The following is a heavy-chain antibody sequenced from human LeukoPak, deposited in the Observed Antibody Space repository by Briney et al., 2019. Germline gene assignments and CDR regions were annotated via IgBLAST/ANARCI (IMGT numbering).Heavy chain of an antibody. J-gene: IGHJ4*02. CDR2: IYTSGST. CDR1: GGSISSYY. CDR3: AGVSGYYDSSGYYGIYFDY. D-gene: IGHD3-22*01. Sequence: SETLSLTCTVSGGSISSYYWSWIRQPAGKGLEWIGRIYTSGSTNYNPSLKSRVTMSVDTSKNQFSLKLSSVTAADTAVYYCAGVSGYYDSSGYYGIYFDYWGQGTLVTVSS. V-gene: IGHV4-4*07.